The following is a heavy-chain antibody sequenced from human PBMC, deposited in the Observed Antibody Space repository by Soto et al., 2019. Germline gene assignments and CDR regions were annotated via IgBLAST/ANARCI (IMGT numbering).Heavy chain of an antibody. D-gene: IGHD2-8*01. V-gene: IGHV4-31*03. CDR2: IYYSGST. J-gene: IGHJ5*02. CDR1: GGSISSGVYY. Sequence: LSLTCTVSGGSISSGVYYWSWIRQHPGKGLEWIGDIYYSGSTYYNPSLKSRVTLSVDTSKNQFSLRLSSVTAADTAVYYFARYLTGTSVYNWFDPWGQGTMVTVSP. CDR3: ARYLTGTSVYNWFDP.